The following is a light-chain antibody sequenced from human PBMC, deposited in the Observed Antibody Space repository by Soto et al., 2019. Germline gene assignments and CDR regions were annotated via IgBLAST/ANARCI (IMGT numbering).Light chain of an antibody. CDR1: SGSVSTSYY. J-gene: IGLJ2*01. Sequence: QTVVTQEPSFSVSPGGTVTLTCGLSSGSVSTSYYPSWYQQTPGQPPRTLMYSTNTRSSGVPDRFSGSILGNKAALTITGAQADDECDYYCALYMGSGIDVFGGGTQLTVL. CDR2: STN. V-gene: IGLV8-61*01. CDR3: ALYMGSGIDV.